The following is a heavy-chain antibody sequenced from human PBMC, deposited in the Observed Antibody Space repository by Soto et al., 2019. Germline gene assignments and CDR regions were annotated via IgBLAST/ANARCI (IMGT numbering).Heavy chain of an antibody. J-gene: IGHJ6*02. CDR2: IYHSGST. D-gene: IGHD6-13*01. V-gene: IGHV4-4*02. Sequence: SETLSLTCAVSGGSISSSNWWSRVRQPPGKGLEWIGEIYHSGSTNYNPSLKSRVTISVDKSKNQFSLKLSSVTAADTAVYYCARDRIAAASSPRYGMDVWGQGTTVTVSS. CDR3: ARDRIAAASSPRYGMDV. CDR1: GGSISSSNW.